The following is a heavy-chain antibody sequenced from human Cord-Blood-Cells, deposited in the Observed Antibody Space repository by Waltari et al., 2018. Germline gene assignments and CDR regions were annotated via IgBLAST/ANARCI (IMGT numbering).Heavy chain of an antibody. CDR3: ARSSSGSYDY. CDR1: GYSSTSHD. D-gene: IGHD1-26*01. J-gene: IGHJ4*02. Sequence: QVPLVQSRAGVKKPGASVKVSCTAQGYSSTSHDINWVRQATGQGLEWMGWMNPNSGNTGYAQKFQGRVTMTRNTSISTAYMELSSLRSEDTAVYYCARSSSGSYDYWGQGTLVTVSS. CDR2: MNPNSGNT. V-gene: IGHV1-8*01.